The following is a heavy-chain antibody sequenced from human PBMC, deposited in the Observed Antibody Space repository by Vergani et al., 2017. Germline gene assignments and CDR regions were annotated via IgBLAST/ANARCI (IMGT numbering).Heavy chain of an antibody. J-gene: IGHJ5*01. V-gene: IGHV3-30*03. CDR2: ISYDGINK. D-gene: IGHD6-6*01. Sequence: VQLVESGGGLVQPGGSLRLSCAASGFTFSSYSMNWVRQAPGKGLEWVAVISYDGINKYYADSVKGRFTISRDNAKNSLYLQMNSLRAEDTAVYYCARGVGVAARPWWFDPWGQGTTVTVSS. CDR3: ARGVGVAARPWWFDP. CDR1: GFTFSSYS.